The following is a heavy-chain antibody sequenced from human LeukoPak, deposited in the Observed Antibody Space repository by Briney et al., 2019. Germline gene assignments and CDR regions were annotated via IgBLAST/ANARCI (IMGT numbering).Heavy chain of an antibody. CDR2: IYYSGST. CDR3: ARHLGYSSSWYNKRINNWFDP. CDR1: GGSISSSSYY. Sequence: PSETLSLTCTVSGGSISSSSYYWGWIRQPPGKGLEWIGSIYYSGSTYYNPSLKSRVTISVDTSKNQFSLKLSSVTAADTAVYYCARHLGYSSSWYNKRINNWFDPWGQGTLVTVSS. D-gene: IGHD6-13*01. J-gene: IGHJ5*02. V-gene: IGHV4-39*01.